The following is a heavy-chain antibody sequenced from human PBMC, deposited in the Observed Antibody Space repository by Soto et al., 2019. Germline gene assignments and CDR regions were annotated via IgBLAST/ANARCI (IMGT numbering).Heavy chain of an antibody. CDR2: ISYDGSNK. CDR1: GFTFSSYG. Sequence: GGSLRLSCAASGFTFSSYGMHWVRQAPGKGLEWVAVISYDGSNKYYADSVKGRFTISRDNSKNTLYLQMNSLRAEDTAVYYCAKVLVGARVEYYYYYGMDVWGQGTTVTVSS. V-gene: IGHV3-30*18. J-gene: IGHJ6*02. D-gene: IGHD1-26*01. CDR3: AKVLVGARVEYYYYYGMDV.